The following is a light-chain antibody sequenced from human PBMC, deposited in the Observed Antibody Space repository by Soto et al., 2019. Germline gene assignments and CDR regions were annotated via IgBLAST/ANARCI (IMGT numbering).Light chain of an antibody. Sequence: DIQLTQSPSTLSASIGDRVVITCRASQTIDRWLAWYQQRPGLAPRLLIYDACTLESGVPSRFSGSGSETEFTLTISSLKPDDFATYHCQQYEGNPTFGQGTTVEVK. CDR1: QTIDRW. CDR2: DAC. V-gene: IGKV1-5*01. J-gene: IGKJ1*01. CDR3: QQYEGNPT.